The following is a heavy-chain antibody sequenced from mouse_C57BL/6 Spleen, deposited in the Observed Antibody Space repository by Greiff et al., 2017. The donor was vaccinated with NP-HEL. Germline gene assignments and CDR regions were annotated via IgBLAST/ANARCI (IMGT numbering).Heavy chain of an antibody. CDR1: GYAFSSSW. CDR2: IYPGDGDT. D-gene: IGHD1-1*01. Sequence: VQLQQSGPELVKPGASVKISCKASGYAFSSSWMNWVKQRPGKGLEWIGRIYPGDGDTNYNGKFKGKATLTADKSSSTAYMQLSSLTSEDSAVYFCARDGSTSPWFAYWGQGTLVTVSA. CDR3: ARDGSTSPWFAY. V-gene: IGHV1-82*01. J-gene: IGHJ3*01.